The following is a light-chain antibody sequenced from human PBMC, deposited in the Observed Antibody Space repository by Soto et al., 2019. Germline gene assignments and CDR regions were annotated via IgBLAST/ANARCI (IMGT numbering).Light chain of an antibody. J-gene: IGKJ1*01. CDR1: QTISSW. Sequence: DIQMTQSPSTLSGSVGDRVTITCRASQTISSWLAWYQQIPGGAPKLLIYKASILESGVPSRFSGSGSGTEFTLTITRLQPEDFATYYCQQYDMFGPGTKVDIK. V-gene: IGKV1-5*03. CDR3: QQYDM. CDR2: KAS.